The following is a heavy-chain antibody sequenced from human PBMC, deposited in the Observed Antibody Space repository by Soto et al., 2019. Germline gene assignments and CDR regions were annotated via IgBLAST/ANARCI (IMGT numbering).Heavy chain of an antibody. J-gene: IGHJ4*02. V-gene: IGHV3-43*01. Sequence: GGSLRLSCAASGFTFDDYTMHWVRQAPGKGLEWVSLISWDGGSTYYADSVKGRFTISRDNSKNSLYLQMNSLRTEDTALYYCAKARNPSSGYSFDYWGQGTLVTVSS. CDR1: GFTFDDYT. D-gene: IGHD3-22*01. CDR3: AKARNPSSGYSFDY. CDR2: ISWDGGST.